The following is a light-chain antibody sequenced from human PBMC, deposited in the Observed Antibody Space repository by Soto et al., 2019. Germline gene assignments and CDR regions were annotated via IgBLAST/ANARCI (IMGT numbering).Light chain of an antibody. V-gene: IGKV1-6*01. CDR2: AAS. Sequence: AIQMTQSPSSLSASVGDRVTITCRASQGIRNDLGWYQQKPGKAPKLLIYAASSLQSGVPSRFSGSGSGTDFTLTINSLQAEDVAVYYCQQYYNRWTFGQGTKVDIK. J-gene: IGKJ1*01. CDR1: QGIRND. CDR3: QQYYNRWT.